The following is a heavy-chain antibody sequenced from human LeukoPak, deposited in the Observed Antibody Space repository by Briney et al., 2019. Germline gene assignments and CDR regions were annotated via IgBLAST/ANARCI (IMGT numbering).Heavy chain of an antibody. Sequence: SETLSLTCAVYGGSFSDYYWAWIRQPPGKGLEWIGEIYHSGRTNYNPSFKSRITISLDTSRKQFSLKLNSVTAADTAVYYCAADRDIMNPPFDLWGQGTLVTVSS. J-gene: IGHJ4*02. CDR2: IYHSGRT. CDR1: GGSFSDYY. CDR3: AADRDIMNPPFDL. V-gene: IGHV4-34*01. D-gene: IGHD3-9*01.